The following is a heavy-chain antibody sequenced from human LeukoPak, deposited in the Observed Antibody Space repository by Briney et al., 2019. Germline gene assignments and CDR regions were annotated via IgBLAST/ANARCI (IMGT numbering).Heavy chain of an antibody. V-gene: IGHV1-2*02. CDR3: ARGGGSYSEYXVMDX. CDR1: XYAFIVYY. D-gene: IGHD1-26*01. CDR2: INPNSGAT. J-gene: IGHJ6*02. Sequence: CKAXXYAFIVYYXXWVRQAPGQGLEWMGWINPNSGATNYAQKFQGRVTMTRDTSISTAYMELSSLRSDDKAVFYCARGGGSYSEYXVMDXXG.